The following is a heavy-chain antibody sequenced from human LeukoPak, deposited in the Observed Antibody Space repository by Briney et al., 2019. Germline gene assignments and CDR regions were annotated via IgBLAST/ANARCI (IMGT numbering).Heavy chain of an antibody. J-gene: IGHJ4*02. V-gene: IGHV1-3*01. Sequence: ASVKVSCKASGYTFTSYAMHWVRQAPGQRLEWMGWINAGNGNTKYSQKFQGRVTITRDTSASTAYMELSSLRSEDTAVYYCASSSSGWYWGDYWGQGTLVTVSS. CDR1: GYTFTSYA. D-gene: IGHD6-19*01. CDR2: INAGNGNT. CDR3: ASSSSGWYWGDY.